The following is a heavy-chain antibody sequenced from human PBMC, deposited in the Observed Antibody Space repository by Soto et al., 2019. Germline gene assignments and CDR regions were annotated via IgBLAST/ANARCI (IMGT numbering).Heavy chain of an antibody. Sequence: ASVKVSCKASGYTFTSYYMHWVRQAPGQGLEWMGIINPSGGSTSYAQKFQGRVTMTRDTSTSTVYMELSSLRSEDTAVYYCATFHSWTDAFDIWGQGTMVTVSS. D-gene: IGHD1-20*01. V-gene: IGHV1-46*01. J-gene: IGHJ3*02. CDR1: GYTFTSYY. CDR3: ATFHSWTDAFDI. CDR2: INPSGGST.